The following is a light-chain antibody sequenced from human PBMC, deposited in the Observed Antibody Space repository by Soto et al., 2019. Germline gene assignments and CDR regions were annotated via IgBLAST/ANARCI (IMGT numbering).Light chain of an antibody. J-gene: IGKJ1*01. Sequence: AIQMTQSPSSLSASVGDRVNITCRASQGIRNDLAWYQQRPGAAPKLLIFASSNLQTWVPSRFRGSGSGTDFTLNISSLLPDDFATYYCLQDYTYPRTFGQGTKVEI. CDR2: ASS. CDR1: QGIRND. CDR3: LQDYTYPRT. V-gene: IGKV1-6*01.